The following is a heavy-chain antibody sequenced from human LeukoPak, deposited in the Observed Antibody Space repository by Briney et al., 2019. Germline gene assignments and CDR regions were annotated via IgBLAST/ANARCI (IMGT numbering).Heavy chain of an antibody. CDR1: GFTFSSYG. Sequence: PGGSLRLSCAASGFTFSSYGMHWVRQAPGKGLEWVAVISYDGSNKYYADSVKGRFTISRDNSKNTLYLQMNSLRAEDTAVYYCAKDGWGYCSSTSCYQVGRYYYYGMDVWGQGTTVTVSS. CDR3: AKDGWGYCSSTSCYQVGRYYYYGMDV. CDR2: ISYDGSNK. D-gene: IGHD2-2*01. V-gene: IGHV3-30*18. J-gene: IGHJ6*02.